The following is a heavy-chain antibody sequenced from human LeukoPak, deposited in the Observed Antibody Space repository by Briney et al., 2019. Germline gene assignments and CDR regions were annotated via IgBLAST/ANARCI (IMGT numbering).Heavy chain of an antibody. CDR1: GYTFSGYY. CDR2: INPNSGGT. D-gene: IGHD6-19*01. V-gene: IGHV1-2*02. J-gene: IGHJ4*02. Sequence: ASVKVSCKAFGYTFSGYYMHWVRQAPGQGLEWMGWINPNSGGTKYAQKFQGRVTMTRDTSISTAYMELSRLRSDDAAVYYCASGGWLVLGDEKNYFDYWGQGTLVTVSS. CDR3: ASGGWLVLGDEKNYFDY.